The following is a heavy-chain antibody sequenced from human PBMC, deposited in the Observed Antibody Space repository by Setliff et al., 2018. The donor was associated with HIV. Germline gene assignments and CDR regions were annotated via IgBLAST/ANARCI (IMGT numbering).Heavy chain of an antibody. CDR1: GFTFSSYW. CDR2: ISSDGSSI. D-gene: IGHD3-22*01. Sequence: GGSLRLSCAASGFTFSSYWMHWVRQAPGKGLVWVSRISSDGSSISYADSVKGRFSISRDNAKNTLYLQMNSLRAEDTAVYYCARDPPWNYDSSGYPYYFDYWGQGTLVTVSS. J-gene: IGHJ4*02. V-gene: IGHV3-74*01. CDR3: ARDPPWNYDSSGYPYYFDY.